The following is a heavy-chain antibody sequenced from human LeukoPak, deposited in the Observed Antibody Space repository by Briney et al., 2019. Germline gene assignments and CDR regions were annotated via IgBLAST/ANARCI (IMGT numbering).Heavy chain of an antibody. CDR2: INSDGSST. CDR1: GFTFSSYW. CDR3: AAATYYDFWSGYYRGTYYYYGMDV. V-gene: IGHV3-74*01. J-gene: IGHJ6*02. D-gene: IGHD3-3*01. Sequence: PGGSLRLSCAASGFTFSSYWMHWVRHAPGKGLVWVSRINSDGSSTSYADSVKGRFTISRDNAKNTLYLQMNSLRAEDTAVYYCAAATYYDFWSGYYRGTYYYYGMDVWGQGTTVTVSS.